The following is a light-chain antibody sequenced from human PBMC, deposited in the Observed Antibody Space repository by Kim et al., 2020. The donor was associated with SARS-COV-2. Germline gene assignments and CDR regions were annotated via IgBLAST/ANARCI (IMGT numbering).Light chain of an antibody. Sequence: PGQAASITCSGDELGDKYVFWYQQKPGQSPLLVIYQDTKRPSGIPERFSASNSGNTATLTISGTQATDEADYYCQAWDSGTAVVFGGGTQLTVL. V-gene: IGLV3-1*01. CDR2: QDT. CDR3: QAWDSGTAVV. CDR1: ELGDKY. J-gene: IGLJ2*01.